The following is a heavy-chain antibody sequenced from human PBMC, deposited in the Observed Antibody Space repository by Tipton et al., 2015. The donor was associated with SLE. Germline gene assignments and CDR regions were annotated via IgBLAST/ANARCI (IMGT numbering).Heavy chain of an antibody. J-gene: IGHJ4*02. CDR3: VALPHRGNDWQGQDY. D-gene: IGHD5-12*01. Sequence: QLVQSGAEVKKPGESLKISCQGSGYRFTSYWIGWVRQMPGKGLEYMGVIFADDSDVRYSPSFQGQVTISADKFINTAYLQWGRLRASDTAMYYCVALPHRGNDWQGQDYWGQGTLVTVSS. CDR2: IFADDSDV. CDR1: GYRFTSYW. V-gene: IGHV5-51*03.